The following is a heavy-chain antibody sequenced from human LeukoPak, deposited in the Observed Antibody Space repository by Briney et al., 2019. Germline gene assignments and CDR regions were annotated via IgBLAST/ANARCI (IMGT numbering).Heavy chain of an antibody. CDR3: ARHGYFYGKYYFDY. V-gene: IGHV4-59*08. Sequence: SETLSLTCTVSGDSMSSYYWSWIQQPPGKGLEWIGYIYYSGSTNYNPSLKSRVTISVDTSKNQFSLKLSSVTAADTAVYYCARHGYFYGKYYFDYWGQGTLVTVSS. J-gene: IGHJ4*02. CDR2: IYYSGST. CDR1: GDSMSSYY. D-gene: IGHD5-18*01.